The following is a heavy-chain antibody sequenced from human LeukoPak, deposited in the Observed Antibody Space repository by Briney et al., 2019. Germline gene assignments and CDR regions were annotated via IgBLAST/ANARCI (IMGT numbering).Heavy chain of an antibody. CDR2: ISSSSSYT. J-gene: IGHJ3*02. V-gene: IGHV3-11*06. Sequence: GGSLRLSCAASGFTFSDYYMSWLPQAPGKGLEWVSYISSSSSYTNYADSVKGRFTISRDNAKNSLYLQMNSLRAEDTAVYYCARDKGRYFDWLLPHDAFDIWGQGTMVTVSS. CDR1: GFTFSDYY. D-gene: IGHD3-9*01. CDR3: ARDKGRYFDWLLPHDAFDI.